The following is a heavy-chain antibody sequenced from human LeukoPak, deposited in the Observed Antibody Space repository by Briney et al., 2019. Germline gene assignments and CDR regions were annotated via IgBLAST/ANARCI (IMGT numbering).Heavy chain of an antibody. CDR3: ARDVVAMVRGEGAFDI. J-gene: IGHJ3*02. Sequence: ASVKVSCTASGYTFTSYGISWVRQAPGQGLEWMGWISAYNGSTNYAQKLQGRVTMTTDTSTSTAYMELRSLRSDDTAVYYCARDVVAMVRGEGAFDIWGQGTMVTVSS. V-gene: IGHV1-18*04. CDR2: ISAYNGST. D-gene: IGHD3-10*01. CDR1: GYTFTSYG.